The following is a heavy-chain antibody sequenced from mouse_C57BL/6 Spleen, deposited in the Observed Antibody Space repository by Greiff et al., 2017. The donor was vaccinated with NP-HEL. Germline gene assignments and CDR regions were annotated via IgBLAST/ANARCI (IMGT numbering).Heavy chain of an antibody. Sequence: EVMLVESEGGLVQPGSSMKLSCTASGFTFSDYYMAWVRQVPEKGLEWVANINYDGSSTYYLDSLKSRFILSRDNAKNILYLQMSSLKSEDTATYYCARVLDGRGAMDYWGQGTSVTVSS. D-gene: IGHD2-3*01. CDR1: GFTFSDYY. CDR3: ARVLDGRGAMDY. V-gene: IGHV5-16*01. J-gene: IGHJ4*01. CDR2: INYDGSST.